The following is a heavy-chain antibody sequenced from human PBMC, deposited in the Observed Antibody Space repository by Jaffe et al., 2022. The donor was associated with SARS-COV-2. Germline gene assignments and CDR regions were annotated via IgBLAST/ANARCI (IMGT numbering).Heavy chain of an antibody. CDR1: GGSINNNNW. CDR2: IHHSGTT. CDR3: ARRDYLEFGYYGMDV. D-gene: IGHD3-3*01. J-gene: IGHJ6*02. V-gene: IGHV4-4*02. Sequence: QVQLQESGPGLVKPSGTLSLTCAVSGGSINNNNWWSWVRQPPGRGLEWIGEIHHSGTTNYNPSLKSRVTTSVDNSRNQFSLNLISVTAADTAIYYCARRDYLEFGYYGMDVWGQGTTVTVSS.